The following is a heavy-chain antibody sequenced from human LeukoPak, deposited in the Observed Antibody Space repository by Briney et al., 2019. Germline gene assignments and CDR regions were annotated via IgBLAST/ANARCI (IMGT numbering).Heavy chain of an antibody. Sequence: PGGSLRLSCAASGFTFSDYYMSWIRHAPGKGLEWGSYISSSGSTIYYADSVKGRFAISRDNAKNSLYLQMNSLRAEDTAVYYCARGLGSWLYYFDYWGQGTLVTVSS. CDR2: ISSSGSTI. CDR3: ARGLGSWLYYFDY. V-gene: IGHV3-11*01. D-gene: IGHD6-13*01. CDR1: GFTFSDYY. J-gene: IGHJ4*02.